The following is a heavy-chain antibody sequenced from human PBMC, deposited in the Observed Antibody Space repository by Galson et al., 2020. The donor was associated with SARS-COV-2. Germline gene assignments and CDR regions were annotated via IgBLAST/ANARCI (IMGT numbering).Heavy chain of an antibody. D-gene: IGHD7-27*01. CDR3: ARGDMGNDGFDY. CDR1: GITVSTNY. V-gene: IGHV3-74*01. CDR2: IYSEGSST. J-gene: IGHJ4*02. Sequence: ALHGESLKISCAASGITVSTNYMNWVRQAPGKGLVWVSRIYSEGSSTSYADSVKGRFTISGDNAKNTLYLQMNSLRAEDTAVYYCARGDMGNDGFDYWGQGTLVTVSS.